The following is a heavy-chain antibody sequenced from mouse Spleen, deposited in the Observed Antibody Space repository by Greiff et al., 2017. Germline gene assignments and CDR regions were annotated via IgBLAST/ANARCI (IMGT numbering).Heavy chain of an antibody. D-gene: IGHD2-14*01. CDR2: ISSGSSTI. Sequence: EVMLVESGGGLVKPGGSLKLSCAASGFTFSDYGMHWVRQAPEKGLEWVAYISSGSSTIYYADTVKGRFTISRDNAKNTLFLQMTSLRSEDTAMYYCARQNYYRYHWYFDVWGAGTTVTVSS. J-gene: IGHJ1*01. V-gene: IGHV5-17*01. CDR3: ARQNYYRYHWYFDV. CDR1: GFTFSDYG.